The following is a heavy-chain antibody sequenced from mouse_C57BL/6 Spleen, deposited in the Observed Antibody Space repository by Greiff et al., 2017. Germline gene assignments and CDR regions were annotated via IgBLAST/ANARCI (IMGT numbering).Heavy chain of an antibody. CDR3: ASGAMDY. CDR2: ISSGGSYT. V-gene: IGHV5-6*01. J-gene: IGHJ4*01. Sequence: EVQLVESGGDLVKPGGSLKLSCAASGFTFSSYGMSWVRQTPDKRLEWVATISSGGSYTYYPDSVKGRFTISRDNAKNTLYLQMSSLKSEDTAMYYCASGAMDYWGQGTSVTVST. CDR1: GFTFSSYG.